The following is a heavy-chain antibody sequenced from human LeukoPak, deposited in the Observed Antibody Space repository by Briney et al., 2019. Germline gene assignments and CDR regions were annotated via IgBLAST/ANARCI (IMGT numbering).Heavy chain of an antibody. D-gene: IGHD2-15*01. CDR3: ARDSRYCSGGSCYLGPIDY. CDR1: GYTFTSYA. J-gene: IGHJ4*02. V-gene: IGHV1-3*01. CDR2: INAGNGNT. Sequence: ASVKVSCKASGYTFTSYAMHWVRQAPGQRLEWMGWINAGNGNTKYSQKFQGRVTITRDTSASTAYMELSSLRSEDTAVYYCARDSRYCSGGSCYLGPIDYWGQGTLVTVSS.